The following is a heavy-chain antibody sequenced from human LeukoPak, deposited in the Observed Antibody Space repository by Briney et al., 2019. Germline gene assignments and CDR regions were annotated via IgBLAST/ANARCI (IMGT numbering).Heavy chain of an antibody. J-gene: IGHJ4*02. CDR3: ARDPIDYIGGIDY. CDR2: INPKSGGT. V-gene: IGHV1-2*02. D-gene: IGHD4-11*01. CDR1: GYTFTGFY. Sequence: AAVKVSCKASGYTFTGFYIHWVRQPPAQGLEWMGWINPKSGGTNSAHKFQGRVTMTMDTSISTAYLELSSLRSDDTAVYYCARDPIDYIGGIDYWGQGTLVTVSS.